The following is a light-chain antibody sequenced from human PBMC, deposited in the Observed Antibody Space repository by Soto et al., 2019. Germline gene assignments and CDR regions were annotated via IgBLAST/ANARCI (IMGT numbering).Light chain of an antibody. CDR3: VSFTTSRSYV. V-gene: IGLV2-14*01. Sequence: QSVLTQPASVSGSPGQSITNSCTGTSSDVGAYIFVSWYQQYPGKAPKLMIYDITNRPSGVSNRFSGSKAGNTASLTISGLQAEDEADYYCVSFTTSRSYVFGTGTKVTVL. J-gene: IGLJ1*01. CDR1: SSDVGAYIF. CDR2: DIT.